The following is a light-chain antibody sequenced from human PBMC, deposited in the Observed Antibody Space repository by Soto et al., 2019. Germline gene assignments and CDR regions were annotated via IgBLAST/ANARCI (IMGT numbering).Light chain of an antibody. Sequence: DIRVTQSPPTLSASVGDRVTITCRASQTITTWMARYQQKPGKAPKLLVYDASTLQSGVATRFSGSGSGTEFTLIISGLQPEDSATYYCQQYTNTNNPWMFGQGTKVDI. CDR2: DAS. CDR3: QQYTNTNNPWM. J-gene: IGKJ1*01. V-gene: IGKV1-5*01. CDR1: QTITTW.